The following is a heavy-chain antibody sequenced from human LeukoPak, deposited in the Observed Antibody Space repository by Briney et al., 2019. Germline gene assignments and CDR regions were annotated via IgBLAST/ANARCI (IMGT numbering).Heavy chain of an antibody. Sequence: PGGSLRLSCAPSGFTFSRHGMHWVRQAPGKGLEWVAVIWYDGSNKHYAESVKGRFSISRDNSKSTLYLQMNSLRAEDTAVYYCARARGVSTGYRPIDYWGQGTLVTVSS. J-gene: IGHJ4*02. V-gene: IGHV3-33*08. CDR2: IWYDGSNK. CDR3: ARARGVSTGYRPIDY. D-gene: IGHD3-22*01. CDR1: GFTFSRHG.